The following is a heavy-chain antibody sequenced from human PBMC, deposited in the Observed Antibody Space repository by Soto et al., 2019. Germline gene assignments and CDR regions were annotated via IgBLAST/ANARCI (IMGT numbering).Heavy chain of an antibody. CDR3: TRWPLNGDPLDY. J-gene: IGHJ4*02. CDR1: GFTFSGSA. D-gene: IGHD4-17*01. CDR2: IRSKANNYAT. Sequence: EVQLVESGGGLVQPGGSLKLSCATSGFTFSGSAIHWVRQASGKGLKWVGRIRSKANNYATTYAASVKGRFTISRDDSKSTAYLHMNSLKTEDTGVYYCTRWPLNGDPLDYWGQGTLVTASS. V-gene: IGHV3-73*01.